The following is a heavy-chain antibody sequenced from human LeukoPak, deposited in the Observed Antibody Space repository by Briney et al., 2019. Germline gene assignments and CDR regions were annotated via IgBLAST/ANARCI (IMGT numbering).Heavy chain of an antibody. Sequence: GASLKISWKGSGYRFTSYWIGWGRQMPGKGLEWMGIIYPGDSDTRYSPSFQGQVTISADQSISTAYLQWSSLKASDTAMYYCARQGYSYGNFDYWGQGTLVTVSS. CDR1: GYRFTSYW. D-gene: IGHD5-18*01. V-gene: IGHV5-51*01. CDR2: IYPGDSDT. CDR3: ARQGYSYGNFDY. J-gene: IGHJ4*02.